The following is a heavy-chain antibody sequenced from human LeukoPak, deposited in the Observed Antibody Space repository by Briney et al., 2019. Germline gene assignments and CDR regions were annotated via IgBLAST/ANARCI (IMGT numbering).Heavy chain of an antibody. V-gene: IGHV3-7*03. Sequence: GGSLRLSCAASGFTFSSYWMSWVRQAPGKGLEWGANIKQDGSEKYYVDSVKGRFTISRDNAKNSLYLQMNSLRAEDTAVYYCARVKYYYGSGSDYFDYWGQGTLVTVSS. CDR2: IKQDGSEK. CDR3: ARVKYYYGSGSDYFDY. J-gene: IGHJ4*02. CDR1: GFTFSSYW. D-gene: IGHD3-10*01.